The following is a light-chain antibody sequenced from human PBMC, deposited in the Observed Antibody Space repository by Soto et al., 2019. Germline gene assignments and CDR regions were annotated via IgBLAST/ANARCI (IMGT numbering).Light chain of an antibody. CDR3: LHYHNWPGT. Sequence: EIVLTQSAARLSVYTGERATLSCRASQNVSSNLAWYQQKPGQAPRFLIYGASTRATGIPARFSGSGSGTEFTLTISSLQSEDFAVYYCLHYHNWPGTFGQGTQVDI. V-gene: IGKV3-15*01. CDR2: GAS. CDR1: QNVSSN. J-gene: IGKJ1*01.